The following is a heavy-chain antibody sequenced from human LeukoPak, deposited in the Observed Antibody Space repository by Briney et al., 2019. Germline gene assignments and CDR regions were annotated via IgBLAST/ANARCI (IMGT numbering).Heavy chain of an antibody. CDR3: ARGGDIVVVPAAERGWFDP. D-gene: IGHD2-2*01. CDR2: IIPIFGTA. J-gene: IGHJ5*02. V-gene: IGHV1-69*13. Sequence: SVKVSCKASGGTFSSYAISWVRQAPGQGLEWMGGIIPIFGTANYAQKIQGRVTITADESTSTAYMELSSLRSEDTAVYYCARGGDIVVVPAAERGWFDPWGQGTLVTVSS. CDR1: GGTFSSYA.